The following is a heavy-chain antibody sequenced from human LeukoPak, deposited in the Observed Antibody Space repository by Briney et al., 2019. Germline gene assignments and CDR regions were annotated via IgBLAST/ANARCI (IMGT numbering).Heavy chain of an antibody. V-gene: IGHV4-30-4*08. CDR3: ATLKYYYDSSGYFLGVFDY. Sequence: SQTLSLTCTVSGGSISSGDYYWSWIRQPPGKGLEWIGYIYYSGSTYYNPSLKSRVTISVDTSKNQFSLKLSSVTAADTAVYYCATLKYYYDSSGYFLGVFDYWGQGNLVTVSS. CDR2: IYYSGST. CDR1: GGSISSGDYY. J-gene: IGHJ4*02. D-gene: IGHD3-22*01.